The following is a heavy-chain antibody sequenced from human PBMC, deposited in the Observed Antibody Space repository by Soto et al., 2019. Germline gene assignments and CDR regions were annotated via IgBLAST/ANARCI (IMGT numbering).Heavy chain of an antibody. CDR3: ASGIQLWLRRINNGYSG. J-gene: IGHJ4*02. D-gene: IGHD5-18*01. CDR2: IIPMFGTA. V-gene: IGHV1-69*12. Sequence: QVQLVQSGAEVKKPESSVKVSCKAPGGTFSTYAISWVRQAPGQGLEWMGGIIPMFGTANYAQRFQDRVTITADESTNTVYMELSGLGSEDTAVYFCASGIQLWLRRINNGYSGGGQGTLVTVSS. CDR1: GGTFSTYA.